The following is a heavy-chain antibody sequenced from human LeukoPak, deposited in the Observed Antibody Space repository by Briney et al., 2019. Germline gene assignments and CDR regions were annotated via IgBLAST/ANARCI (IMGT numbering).Heavy chain of an antibody. Sequence: ASVKVSCKVSGYTLTELSMHWVRQAPGQGLEWMGWISAYNGNTNYEQKFQGRVTMTTDTSTSTAYMELRSLRSDDTAVYYCARDRAVAGYLDYWGQGTLVTVSS. D-gene: IGHD6-19*01. J-gene: IGHJ4*02. CDR2: ISAYNGNT. V-gene: IGHV1-18*01. CDR3: ARDRAVAGYLDY. CDR1: GYTLTELS.